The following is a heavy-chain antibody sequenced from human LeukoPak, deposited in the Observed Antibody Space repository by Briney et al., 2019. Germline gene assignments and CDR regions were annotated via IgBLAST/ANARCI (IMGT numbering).Heavy chain of an antibody. V-gene: IGHV4-4*08. D-gene: IGHD3-22*01. J-gene: IGHJ4*02. CDR2: IAASGTT. CDR1: GGSIESYY. Sequence: SETLSLTCSVSGGSIESYYWSWIRQPPGKGLEFIGYIAASGTTKHNPSLKSRVTLSMDTSKNQFSLKLSSVTAADTAVYYCARRCGYPFDYWGQGTLVTVSP. CDR3: ARRCGYPFDY.